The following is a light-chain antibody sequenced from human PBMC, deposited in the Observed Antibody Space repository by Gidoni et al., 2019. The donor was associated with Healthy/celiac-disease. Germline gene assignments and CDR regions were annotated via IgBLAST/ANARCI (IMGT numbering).Light chain of an antibody. V-gene: IGKV2-28*01. CDR3: MQALQTPLT. J-gene: IGKJ3*01. Sequence: DIVMTPSPLSLPVTPGEPASISCRSSQSLLHSNGYNYLDWYLQKPGQSPQLLIYLGSNRASGVPDRFSGSGSGTDVTLKISRVEAEDVGVYYCMQALQTPLTFGPGTKVDIK. CDR2: LGS. CDR1: QSLLHSNGYNY.